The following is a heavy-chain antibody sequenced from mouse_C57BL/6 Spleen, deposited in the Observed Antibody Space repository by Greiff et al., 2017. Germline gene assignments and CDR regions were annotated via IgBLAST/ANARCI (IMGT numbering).Heavy chain of an antibody. J-gene: IGHJ4*01. D-gene: IGHD1-1*01. Sequence: EVQRVESGGGLVKPGGSLKLSCAASGFTFSSYAMSWVRQTPEKRLEWVATISDGGSYTYYPDNVKGRFTISRDNAKNNLYLQMSHLKSEDTAMYYCARDLDYGSSYYAMDYWGQGTSVTVSS. V-gene: IGHV5-4*01. CDR3: ARDLDYGSSYYAMDY. CDR2: ISDGGSYT. CDR1: GFTFSSYA.